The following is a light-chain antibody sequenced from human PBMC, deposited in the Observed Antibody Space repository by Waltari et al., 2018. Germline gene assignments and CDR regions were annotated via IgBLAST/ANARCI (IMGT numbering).Light chain of an antibody. Sequence: DIQFTQSPSSVSASVGDRVTITCRASQGLRNWLVWYQQKPGKAPKLLIFGATTLQSGVPSRFSGSGSGTDFTLTISSLQPEDFATYYCQQANTFPLTFGGGT. CDR3: QQANTFPLT. CDR1: QGLRNW. CDR2: GAT. V-gene: IGKV1-12*01. J-gene: IGKJ4*01.